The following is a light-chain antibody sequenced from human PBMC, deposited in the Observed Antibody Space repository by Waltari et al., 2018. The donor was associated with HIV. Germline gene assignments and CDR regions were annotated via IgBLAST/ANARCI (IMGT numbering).Light chain of an antibody. CDR3: QQRYSTPRIT. V-gene: IGKV1-39*01. Sequence: DIQMTQSPSSLSASVGDRVTITCRASQSISTYLNWYQQKPGKAPNLLIYAASSLQRGVPSRFSGSGSGTDFTLTISSLQPEDFATYYCQQRYSTPRITFGQGTRLEIK. J-gene: IGKJ5*01. CDR2: AAS. CDR1: QSISTY.